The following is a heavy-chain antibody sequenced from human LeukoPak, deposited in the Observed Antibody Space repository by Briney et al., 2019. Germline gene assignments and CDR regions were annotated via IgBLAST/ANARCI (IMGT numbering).Heavy chain of an antibody. D-gene: IGHD3-3*01. Sequence: SETLSLTCTVSGGSISSSSYYWGWIRQPPGKGLEWIGSIYYSGSTYYNPSLKSRVTISVDTSKNQFSLRLNSLTAADTAVYYCATYYYTATYTYFDHWGQGTLVTVSS. CDR1: GGSISSSSYY. J-gene: IGHJ4*02. V-gene: IGHV4-39*01. CDR3: ATYYYTATYTYFDH. CDR2: IYYSGST.